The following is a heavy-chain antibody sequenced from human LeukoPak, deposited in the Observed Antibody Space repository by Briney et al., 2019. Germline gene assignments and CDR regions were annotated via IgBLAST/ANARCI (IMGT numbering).Heavy chain of an antibody. V-gene: IGHV4-31*03. Sequence: PSQTLSLTCTVSGGSISSGGYYWSWIRQHPGKGLEWIGYIYYSGSTYYNPPLKSRVTISVDTSKNQFSLKLSSVTAADTAVYYCARAKCSSTSCYGPYYYYGMDVWGQGTTVTVSS. D-gene: IGHD2-2*01. CDR1: GGSISSGGYY. CDR2: IYYSGST. CDR3: ARAKCSSTSCYGPYYYYGMDV. J-gene: IGHJ6*02.